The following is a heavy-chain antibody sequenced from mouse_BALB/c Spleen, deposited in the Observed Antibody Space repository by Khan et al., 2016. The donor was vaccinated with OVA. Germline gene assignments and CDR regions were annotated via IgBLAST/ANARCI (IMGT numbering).Heavy chain of an antibody. CDR1: GYTFTPYD. J-gene: IGHJ1*01. V-gene: IGHV1-85*01. Sequence: QVQLQQSGAELVKPGASVKLSCKASGYTFTPYDINWVRQRPEQGLEWIGWIFPGDDSTMYNERFKGKATLTADKSSNTAYMQLRRLTSADSAVYFCARHYVGGNLYWYFDVWGAGTTVTVSS. D-gene: IGHD1-1*02. CDR3: ARHYVGGNLYWYFDV. CDR2: IFPGDDST.